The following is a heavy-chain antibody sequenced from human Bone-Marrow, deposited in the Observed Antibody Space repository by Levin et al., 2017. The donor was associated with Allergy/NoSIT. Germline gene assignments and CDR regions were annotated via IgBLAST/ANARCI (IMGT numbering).Heavy chain of an antibody. D-gene: IGHD6-19*01. Sequence: LPGGSLRLSCAASGFTFSSYGMHWVRQAPGKGLEWVAVIWYDGSDKYYVDSVKGRFTISRDNSKKTLYLQMNSLRAEDTAVYYCAKAVAGTGTPHLWGQGTLVTVSS. CDR1: GFTFSSYG. CDR3: AKAVAGTGTPHL. CDR2: IWYDGSDK. V-gene: IGHV3-33*06. J-gene: IGHJ4*02.